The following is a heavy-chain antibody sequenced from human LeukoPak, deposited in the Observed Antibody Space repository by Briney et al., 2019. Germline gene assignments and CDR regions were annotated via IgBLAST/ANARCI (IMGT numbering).Heavy chain of an antibody. CDR2: IYPGDSDT. Sequence: GESLKISCKESGHSFTSYWIGWVRQMPGKGLEWMGIIYPGDSDTRYSPSFQGQVTISADKSISTAYLQWSSLKASDTAMYYCARQVGYCSSTSCYASGFDPWGQGTLVTVSS. D-gene: IGHD2-2*01. CDR1: GHSFTSYW. CDR3: ARQVGYCSSTSCYASGFDP. V-gene: IGHV5-51*01. J-gene: IGHJ5*02.